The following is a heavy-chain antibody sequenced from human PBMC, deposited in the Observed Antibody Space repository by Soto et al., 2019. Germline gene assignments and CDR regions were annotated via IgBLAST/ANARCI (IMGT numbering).Heavy chain of an antibody. J-gene: IGHJ6*03. CDR2: IKQDGSEK. D-gene: IGHD1-7*01. CDR3: ARVRYNWNYADYYYMDV. Sequence: GGSLRPSCAASGFTLSSYLMSLVRPAPGEGLEWVANIKQDGSEKYYVDSVKGRFTISRDNAKNSLYLQMNSLRAEDTAVYYCARVRYNWNYADYYYMDVWGKGTTVTVSS. CDR1: GFTLSSYL. V-gene: IGHV3-7*01.